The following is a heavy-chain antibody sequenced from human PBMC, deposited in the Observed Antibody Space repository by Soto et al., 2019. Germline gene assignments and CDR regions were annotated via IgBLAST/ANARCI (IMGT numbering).Heavy chain of an antibody. CDR3: ARDRWTPLGGSGSYYMFEE. V-gene: IGHV4-38-2*02. D-gene: IGHD3-10*01. Sequence: PSETLSLTCAVSGYSITNGYYWGWVRQPPGKGLEWIGSIYHSGNTYYNPSLKSRVTISLDTSKNQFSLKLTSVTAADTAMYYCARDRWTPLGGSGSYYMFEEWGKGILVTVS. CDR1: GYSITNGYY. CDR2: IYHSGNT. J-gene: IGHJ4*02.